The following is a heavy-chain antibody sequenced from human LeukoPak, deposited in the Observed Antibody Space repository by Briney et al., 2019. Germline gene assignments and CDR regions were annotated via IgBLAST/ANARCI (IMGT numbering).Heavy chain of an antibody. CDR3: ARGPYYYDSSGPGDAFDI. J-gene: IGHJ3*02. V-gene: IGHV4-34*01. Sequence: SETLSLTCAVYGGSFSGYYWRWIRQFPGKGLEWIGEIHHSGSTNYNSSLKSRVTISVDTSKNQFSLKLSSVTAADTAVYYCARGPYYYDSSGPGDAFDIWGQGTMVTVSS. D-gene: IGHD3-22*01. CDR2: IHHSGST. CDR1: GGSFSGYY.